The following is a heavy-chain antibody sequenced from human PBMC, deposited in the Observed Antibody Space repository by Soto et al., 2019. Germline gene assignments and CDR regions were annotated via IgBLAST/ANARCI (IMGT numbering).Heavy chain of an antibody. CDR2: ISGSGGST. D-gene: IGHD4-17*01. CDR1: GFTFSSYA. J-gene: IGHJ6*02. V-gene: IGHV3-23*01. CDR3: AKNNYGDYYRNYYYYGMDV. Sequence: GGSLRLSCAASGFTFSSYAMSWVRQAPGKGLEWVSAISGSGGSTYYADSVKSRFTISRDNSKNTLYLQMNSLRAEDTAVYYCAKNNYGDYYRNYYYYGMDVWGQGTTVTVSS.